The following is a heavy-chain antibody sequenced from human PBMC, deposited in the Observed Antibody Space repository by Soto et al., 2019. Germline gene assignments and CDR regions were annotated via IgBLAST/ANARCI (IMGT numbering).Heavy chain of an antibody. Sequence: QVQLQESGPGLVKPSGTLSLTCAVSSGSISSSNWWSWVRQPPGKGLEWIGEIYHSGSTNYNPSLKSRVNISVDKSTNQFSLNLSSVTAADTAVYYCAGGITVDGASRDGFDIWGQGTMVTVSS. V-gene: IGHV4-4*02. CDR1: SGSISSSNW. D-gene: IGHD6-19*01. CDR2: IYHSGST. CDR3: AGGITVDGASRDGFDI. J-gene: IGHJ3*02.